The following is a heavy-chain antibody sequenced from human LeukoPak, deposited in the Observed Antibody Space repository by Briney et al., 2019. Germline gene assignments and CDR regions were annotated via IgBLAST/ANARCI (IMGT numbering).Heavy chain of an antibody. J-gene: IGHJ3*02. Sequence: GASVKVSCKASGGTFSSYAISWVRQAPGQGLEWMGRIIPILGIANYAQKFQGRVTITADKSTSTAYMELSSLRPEDTAVYYCARAFHSSGWYPDAFDIWGQGTMVTVSS. CDR2: IIPILGIA. CDR3: ARAFHSSGWYPDAFDI. D-gene: IGHD6-19*01. CDR1: GGTFSSYA. V-gene: IGHV1-69*04.